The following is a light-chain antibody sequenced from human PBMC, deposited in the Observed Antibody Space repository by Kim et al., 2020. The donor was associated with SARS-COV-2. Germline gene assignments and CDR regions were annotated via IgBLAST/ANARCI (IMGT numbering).Light chain of an antibody. CDR3: CSYAGSYTYV. J-gene: IGLJ1*01. V-gene: IGLV2-11*03. CDR2: DVN. CDR1: SSDVGDYSY. Sequence: GQSVTISCTGTSSDVGDYSYVSWYQQPPGKAPKLMISDVNKRPSGVPDRFSGSKSGNTASLTITGLQTEDEADYYCCSYAGSYTYVFGVGTKVTVL.